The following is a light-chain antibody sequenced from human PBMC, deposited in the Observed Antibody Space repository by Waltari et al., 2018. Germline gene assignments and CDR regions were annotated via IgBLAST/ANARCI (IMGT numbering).Light chain of an antibody. Sequence: IQMTQSPSSLFASVGDRVTIPCRARQGIRSDLGWYQLRPGKAPKLLLYAASRLHSGVPARFSGGGSGTDFTLTISRLQPEDFATYYCLQDDAYPRTFGPGT. V-gene: IGKV1-6*01. CDR2: AAS. CDR1: QGIRSD. CDR3: LQDDAYPRT. J-gene: IGKJ3*01.